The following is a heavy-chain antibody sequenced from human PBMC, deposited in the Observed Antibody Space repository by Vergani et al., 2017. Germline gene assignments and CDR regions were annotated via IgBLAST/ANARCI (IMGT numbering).Heavy chain of an antibody. D-gene: IGHD2-8*02. CDR2: IGSSGPYI. CDR3: ARDCTSVGCPDNYGMDV. J-gene: IGHJ6*02. Sequence: EVQLLESGGGSAQPGESLRLSCAASGFTFSDFSMSWVRQAPGKGLEWVAFIGSSGPYINYADSVKGRFIISRDNTNNSLFLQLRSLRAEDAAVYYCARDCTSVGCPDNYGMDVWGQGATVTVSS. CDR1: GFTFSDFS. V-gene: IGHV3-21*06.